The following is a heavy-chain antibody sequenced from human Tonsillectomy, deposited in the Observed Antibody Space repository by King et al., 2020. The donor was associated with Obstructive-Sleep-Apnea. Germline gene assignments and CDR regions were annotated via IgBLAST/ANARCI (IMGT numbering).Heavy chain of an antibody. V-gene: IGHV1-18*04. J-gene: IGHJ4*02. CDR2: ISAYNGNR. CDR3: ARRAGFGEPFVKYYFDY. Sequence: QLVQSGAEVKKPGASVKVSCKASGYTFTSYGMSWVRQAPGQGLEWMGWISAYNGNRNYAQKFQGRVTMTTDTSTSTAYMALRSLRPDDTAVYYCARRAGFGEPFVKYYFDYWGQGTLVTVSS. CDR1: GYTFTSYG. D-gene: IGHD3-10*01.